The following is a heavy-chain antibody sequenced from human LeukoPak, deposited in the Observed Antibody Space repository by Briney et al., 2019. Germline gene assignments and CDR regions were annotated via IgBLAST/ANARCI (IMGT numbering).Heavy chain of an antibody. CDR1: GGSFSGYY. D-gene: IGHD2-15*01. CDR3: ARGGGRGAFDHYYFDY. Sequence: KSSETLSLTCAVYGGSFSGYYWSWIRQPPGKRLEWIGEINHSGSTNYNPSLKSRVTISVDTSKNQFSLKLSSVTAADTAVFFCARGGGRGAFDHYYFDYWGQGTLVTVSS. J-gene: IGHJ4*02. V-gene: IGHV4-34*01. CDR2: INHSGST.